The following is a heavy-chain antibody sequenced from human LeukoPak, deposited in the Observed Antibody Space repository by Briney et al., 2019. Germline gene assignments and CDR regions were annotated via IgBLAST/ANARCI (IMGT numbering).Heavy chain of an antibody. CDR2: IGSSGSTI. J-gene: IGHJ4*02. V-gene: IGHV3-11*01. Sequence: GGSLRLSCAASGFTLSDYYMSWIRQAPGKGLEWVSYIGSSGSTIYYADSVKGRFTISRDNAKNSLYLQMNSLRAEDTAVYYCASPFFRGMIVVPLGYWGQGTLVTVSS. CDR1: GFTLSDYY. D-gene: IGHD3-22*01. CDR3: ASPFFRGMIVVPLGY.